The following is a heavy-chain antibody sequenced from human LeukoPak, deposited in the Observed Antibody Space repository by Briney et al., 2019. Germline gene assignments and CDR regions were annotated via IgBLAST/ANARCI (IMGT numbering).Heavy chain of an antibody. V-gene: IGHV3-30-3*01. CDR1: GYTFSSYA. Sequence: SGGSLRLSCAASGYTFSSYAMHWVRQAPGKGLEWVAVISYDGSNKYYADSVKGRFTISRDNSKNTLYLQMNSLRAEDTAVYYCARTYSSSLSYYYYYGMDVWGQGTTVTVPS. J-gene: IGHJ6*02. D-gene: IGHD6-13*01. CDR2: ISYDGSNK. CDR3: ARTYSSSLSYYYYYGMDV.